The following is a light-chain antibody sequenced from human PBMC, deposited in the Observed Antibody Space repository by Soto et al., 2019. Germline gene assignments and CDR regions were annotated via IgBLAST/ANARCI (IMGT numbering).Light chain of an antibody. V-gene: IGKV1-39*01. Sequence: DIQMTQSPSSLSASVGDRVTIACRASQNISDYLNWSQQNPGKAPKLLIYAASNLQSGVSPRFSGSGSGTDFTLTISSLQPEDFATYYCQESSSTRWAFGQGTKVDIK. CDR1: QNISDY. CDR2: AAS. J-gene: IGKJ1*01. CDR3: QESSSTRWA.